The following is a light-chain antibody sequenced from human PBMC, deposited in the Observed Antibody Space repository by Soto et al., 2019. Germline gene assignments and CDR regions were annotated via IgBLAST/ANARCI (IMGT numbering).Light chain of an antibody. CDR1: QSISSY. CDR3: QQSFTTRPT. CDR2: AAS. V-gene: IGKV1-39*01. J-gene: IGKJ4*01. Sequence: DIQMTQSPSSLSAYVGDRVTITCRASQSISSYLNWYQQKPGKAPKLLIYAASSLQSGVPSRFSGSGSGTDFTLTISGLQPGDFATYYCQQSFTTRPTFGGGTKVDIK.